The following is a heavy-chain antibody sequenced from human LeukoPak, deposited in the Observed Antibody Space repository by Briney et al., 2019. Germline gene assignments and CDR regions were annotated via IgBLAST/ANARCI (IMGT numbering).Heavy chain of an antibody. V-gene: IGHV1-46*01. CDR1: GYTFTGYY. Sequence: GASVKVSCKASGYTFTGYYMHWVRQAPGQGLEWMGIINPSGGSTSYAQKFQGRVTMTRDTSTSTVYMELSSLRSEDTAVYYCARDTNPTYYYDSSGLGSFDYWGQGILVTVSS. CDR2: INPSGGST. CDR3: ARDTNPTYYYDSSGLGSFDY. D-gene: IGHD3-22*01. J-gene: IGHJ4*02.